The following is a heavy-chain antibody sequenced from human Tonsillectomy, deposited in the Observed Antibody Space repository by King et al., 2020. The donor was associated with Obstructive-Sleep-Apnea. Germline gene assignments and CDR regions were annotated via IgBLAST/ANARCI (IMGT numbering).Heavy chain of an antibody. CDR2: IRGSGGSA. J-gene: IGHJ5*02. D-gene: IGHD3-9*01. CDR1: GFTFSSYA. Sequence: VQLVESGGGLVQPGGSLRLSCAASGFTFSSYAMNWVRQAPGKGLEWGSAIRGSGGSAYYADSVKGRFTISRDNSANTLYLQMNSLRAEDTAVYYCAKDLISRYDILTGYYGFDPWGQGTLVTVSS. V-gene: IGHV3-23*04. CDR3: AKDLISRYDILTGYYGFDP.